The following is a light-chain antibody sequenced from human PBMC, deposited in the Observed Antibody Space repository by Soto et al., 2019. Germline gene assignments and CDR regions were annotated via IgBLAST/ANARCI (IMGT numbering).Light chain of an antibody. CDR1: QSISSY. V-gene: IGKV1-39*01. CDR3: QQSYSTSWT. CDR2: AAS. J-gene: IGKJ1*01. Sequence: DIQITQSPSSLSASVGDRVTLTCRASQSISSYLNWYQQKPGKAPKLLIYAASSLQSGVPSRFSGSGSGTDFTLTISSLQPEDFATYYCQQSYSTSWTFGQGTKVDIK.